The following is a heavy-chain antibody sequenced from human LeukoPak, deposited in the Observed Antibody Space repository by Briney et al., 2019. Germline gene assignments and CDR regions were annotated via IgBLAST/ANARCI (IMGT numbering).Heavy chain of an antibody. D-gene: IGHD4-11*01. CDR2: ISAYIGNT. CDR3: ALAGGYSNPMYNWFDP. J-gene: IGHJ5*02. CDR1: GYTFTSYG. V-gene: IGHV1-18*01. Sequence: GASVKVSCKASGYTFTSYGIRWVRQAPGQGLEWMGWISAYIGNTNHAQKLQGRVTMTTDTSTSTAYMELRSLRSDDTAVYYCALAGGYSNPMYNWFDPWGQGTLVTVSS.